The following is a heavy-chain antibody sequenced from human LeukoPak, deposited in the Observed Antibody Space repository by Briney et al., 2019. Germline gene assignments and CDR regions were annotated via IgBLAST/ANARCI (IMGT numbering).Heavy chain of an antibody. J-gene: IGHJ5*02. V-gene: IGHV1-2*02. CDR3: ARDRIVVVVAATYWFDP. CDR2: INPNSGGT. D-gene: IGHD2-15*01. CDR1: GYTFTGYY. Sequence: ASVTVSCKASGYTFTGYYMHWVRQAPGQGLEWMGWINPNSGGTNYAQKFQGRVTMTRDTSISTAYMELSRLRSDDTAVYYCARDRIVVVVAATYWFDPWGQGTLVTVSS.